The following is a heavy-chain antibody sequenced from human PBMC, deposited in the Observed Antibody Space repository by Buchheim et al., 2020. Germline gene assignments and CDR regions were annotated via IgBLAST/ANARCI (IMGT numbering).Heavy chain of an antibody. CDR3: ARIDAGGVYYYYGMDV. CDR2: ISGTGTNI. CDR1: GFTFSNYY. J-gene: IGHJ6*02. Sequence: VQLVESGGGLVQPGGSLRLSCAASGFTFSNYYVSWIRQAPGKGLEWVSYISGTGTNIKYADSVKGRFTISRDNAQNSLYLQMNSLRAEDTAVYYCARIDAGGVYYYYGMDVWGQGTT. D-gene: IGHD3-16*01. V-gene: IGHV3-11*01.